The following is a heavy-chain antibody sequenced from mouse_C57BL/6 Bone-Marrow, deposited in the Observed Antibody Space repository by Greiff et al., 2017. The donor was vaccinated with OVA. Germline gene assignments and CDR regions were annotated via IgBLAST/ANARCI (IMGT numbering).Heavy chain of an antibody. Sequence: EVKVVESGGGLVKPGGSLKLSCAASGFTFSDYGMHWVRQAPEKGLEWVAYISSGSSTIYYADTVKGRFTISRDNAKNTLFLQMTSLRSEDTAMYYCARTHYGSPWYFDVWGTGTTVTVSS. CDR3: ARTHYGSPWYFDV. CDR1: GFTFSDYG. D-gene: IGHD1-1*01. CDR2: ISSGSSTI. J-gene: IGHJ1*03. V-gene: IGHV5-17*01.